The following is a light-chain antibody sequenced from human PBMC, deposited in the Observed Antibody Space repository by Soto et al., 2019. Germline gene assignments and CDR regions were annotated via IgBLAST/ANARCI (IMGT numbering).Light chain of an antibody. V-gene: IGKV3-15*01. J-gene: IGKJ2*01. CDR2: GAS. Sequence: EIVMTHSPATLSVSPGERATLSCRASQSVSSNLVWYQQKPGQAPRLLIYGASTRATGIPARFSGSGSGTEFTLTISSLQSEDFAVYYCQQYNNWPPRYTFGQGTKLEIK. CDR3: QQYNNWPPRYT. CDR1: QSVSSN.